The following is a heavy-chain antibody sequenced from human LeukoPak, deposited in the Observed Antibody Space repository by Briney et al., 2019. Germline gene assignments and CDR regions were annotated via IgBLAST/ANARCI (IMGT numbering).Heavy chain of an antibody. CDR3: AKSWTQDYGDSDYFDY. D-gene: IGHD4-17*01. CDR1: GFTLSSYG. J-gene: IGHJ4*02. Sequence: GGSLRLSCAASGFTLSSYGMHWVRQAPGKGLEWVAVISYDGSNKYYADSVKGRFTISRDNSKNTLYLQMNSLRAEDTAVYYCAKSWTQDYGDSDYFDYWGQGTLVTVSS. V-gene: IGHV3-30*18. CDR2: ISYDGSNK.